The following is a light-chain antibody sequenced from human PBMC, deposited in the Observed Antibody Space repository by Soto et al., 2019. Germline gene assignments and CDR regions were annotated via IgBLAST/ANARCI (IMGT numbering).Light chain of an antibody. CDR1: NSDVSACNY. CDR3: TSYVGNDFGV. V-gene: IGLV2-8*01. J-gene: IGLJ2*01. Sequence: QSALTQPPSASGAPGHADTISCTGTNSDVSACNYVSWYQQHPGKAPKLMIYEVTKLPSGVVDRFSGSKCGTTASLTVAGLQADDEAHFSCTSYVGNDFGVLGGGTNVTVL. CDR2: EVT.